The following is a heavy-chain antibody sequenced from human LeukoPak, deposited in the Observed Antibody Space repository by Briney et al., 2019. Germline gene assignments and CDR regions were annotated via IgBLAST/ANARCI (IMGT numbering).Heavy chain of an antibody. V-gene: IGHV3-23*01. CDR2: ISDSGANT. CDR3: AKVPEQQLVHGLVYFDY. D-gene: IGHD6-13*01. CDR1: GFTFSSYS. J-gene: IGHJ4*02. Sequence: GGSLRLSCAASGFTFSSYSMSWVRQAPGKGLEWVSIISDSGANTYYADSVKGRFTISRDNSKNTLYLQMNSLRAEDTAVYYCAKVPEQQLVHGLVYFDYWGQGTLVTVSS.